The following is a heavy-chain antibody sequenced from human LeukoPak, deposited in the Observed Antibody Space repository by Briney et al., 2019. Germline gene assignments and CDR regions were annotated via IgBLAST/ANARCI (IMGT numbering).Heavy chain of an antibody. CDR3: AGLPVVTAVTGAFHI. D-gene: IGHD2-21*02. Sequence: PGGSLRLSCAASGFTVGKNYMTWVRQAPGKGLEWVSVIYGGGSTYYADSVKGRFTISRDNSKNTLFLQMNSLRAEDTAIYYCAGLPVVTAVTGAFHIWGQGTMVTVSS. CDR1: GFTVGKNY. V-gene: IGHV3-53*01. CDR2: IYGGGST. J-gene: IGHJ3*02.